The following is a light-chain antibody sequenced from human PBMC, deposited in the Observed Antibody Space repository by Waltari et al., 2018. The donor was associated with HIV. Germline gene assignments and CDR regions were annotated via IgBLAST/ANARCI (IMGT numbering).Light chain of an antibody. J-gene: IGKJ5*01. CDR1: QSVLFSSNNKNY. Sequence: DIVMTQSPDSLGVSLGERATINCKSSQSVLFSSNNKNYLSWYQQKPGQPPKLLIYWASTRESGVPDRFSGSGSGIDFTLTISSLQAEDVAVYYCQQYYNIPPTFGQGTRLEIK. CDR2: WAS. CDR3: QQYYNIPPT. V-gene: IGKV4-1*01.